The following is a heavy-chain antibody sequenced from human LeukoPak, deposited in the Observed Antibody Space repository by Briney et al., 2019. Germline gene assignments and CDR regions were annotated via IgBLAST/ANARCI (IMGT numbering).Heavy chain of an antibody. D-gene: IGHD4-17*01. Sequence: KPSETLSLTCTVSGGSISSSSYSWGWIRQPPGKGLEWIGRIYSSGSTNYNPSLKSRVTMSVDTSKNQFSLKLSSLTAADTAVYYCARDGIYGETSDYWGQGTLVTVSS. CDR3: ARDGIYGETSDY. J-gene: IGHJ4*02. CDR2: IYSSGST. V-gene: IGHV4-39*07. CDR1: GGSISSSSYS.